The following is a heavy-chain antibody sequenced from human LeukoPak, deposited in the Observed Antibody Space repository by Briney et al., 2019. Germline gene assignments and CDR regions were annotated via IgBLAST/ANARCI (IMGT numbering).Heavy chain of an antibody. CDR2: IYYSGST. CDR3: ARDATGYSYGYY. D-gene: IGHD5-18*01. V-gene: IGHV4-39*07. Sequence: SETLSLTCTVSGGSISSSSYYWGWIRQPPGKGLEWIGSIYYSGSTYYNPSLKSRVTISVDKSKNQLSLKLSSVTAADTAVYYCARDATGYSYGYYWGQGTLVTVSS. CDR1: GGSISSSSYY. J-gene: IGHJ4*02.